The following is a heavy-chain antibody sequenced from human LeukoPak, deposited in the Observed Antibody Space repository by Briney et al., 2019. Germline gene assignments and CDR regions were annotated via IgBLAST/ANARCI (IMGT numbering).Heavy chain of an antibody. CDR3: VGHSDY. CDR1: GFIFSSYS. CDR2: IKQDGSEK. D-gene: IGHD3-16*01. V-gene: IGHV3-7*01. J-gene: IGHJ4*02. Sequence: GGSLRLSCAASGFIFSSYSMSWVRQAPGKGLEWVANIKQDGSEKYYVDSVKGRFTISRDNAKNSLYLQMNSLRAEDTAVYYCVGHSDYWGQGTLVTVSS.